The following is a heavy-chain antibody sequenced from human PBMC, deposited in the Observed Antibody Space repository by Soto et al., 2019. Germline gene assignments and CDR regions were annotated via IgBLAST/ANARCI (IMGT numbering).Heavy chain of an antibody. V-gene: IGHV4-59*01. Sequence: PSETLSLTCTVSGGSLSSYYWSWIRQPPGKGLEWIGYIYYSGSTNYNPSLKSRVTISVDTSKNQFSLKLSSVTAADTAVYYCARVPVGVRGVYYYYGMDVWGQGTTDPVSS. J-gene: IGHJ6*02. CDR1: GGSLSSYY. D-gene: IGHD3-10*01. CDR3: ARVPVGVRGVYYYYGMDV. CDR2: IYYSGST.